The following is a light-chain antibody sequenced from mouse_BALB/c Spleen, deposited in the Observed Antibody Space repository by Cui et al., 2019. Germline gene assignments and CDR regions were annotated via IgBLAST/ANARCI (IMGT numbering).Light chain of an antibody. CDR1: SSVSY. CDR3: QQWSSNPRT. V-gene: IGKV4-72*01. Sequence: QIVLPQSPALLSASPGEEVTMPCRASSSVSYMHWYQQKAGSSPKPWIYATSNLASGVPARFSGSGSGTSFPLTISRVEAEDAASYYCQQWSSNPRTFGSGTKLEIK. CDR2: ATS. J-gene: IGKJ4*01.